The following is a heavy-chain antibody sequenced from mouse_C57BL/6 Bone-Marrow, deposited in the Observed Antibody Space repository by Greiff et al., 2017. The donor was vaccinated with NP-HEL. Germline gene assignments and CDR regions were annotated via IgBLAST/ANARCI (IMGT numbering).Heavy chain of an antibody. V-gene: IGHV2-9-1*01. J-gene: IGHJ2*01. Sequence: VQLQESGPGLVAPSQSLSITCTVSGFSLTSYAISWVRQPPGKGLEWLGVIWTGGGTNYNSALKSRLSLSKDNSKSQVFLKMNRLQTDDTARYYCARRKRGTDYSNYEDYFDYWGQGTTLTVSS. D-gene: IGHD2-5*01. CDR3: ARRKRGTDYSNYEDYFDY. CDR1: GFSLTSYA. CDR2: IWTGGGT.